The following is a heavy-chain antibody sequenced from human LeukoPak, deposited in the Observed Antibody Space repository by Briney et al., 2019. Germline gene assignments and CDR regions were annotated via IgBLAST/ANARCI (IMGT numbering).Heavy chain of an antibody. CDR1: GGSISSSSYY. Sequence: PSETLSLTCTVSGGSISSSSYYWGWIRQPPGKGLEWIGSIYYSGSTYYNPSLKSRVTISVDTSKNQFSLKLSSVTAADTAVYYCARGRAQGYYDFWRTAQTYNWFDPWGQGTLVTVSS. V-gene: IGHV4-39*07. D-gene: IGHD3-3*01. CDR2: IYYSGST. J-gene: IGHJ5*02. CDR3: ARGRAQGYYDFWRTAQTYNWFDP.